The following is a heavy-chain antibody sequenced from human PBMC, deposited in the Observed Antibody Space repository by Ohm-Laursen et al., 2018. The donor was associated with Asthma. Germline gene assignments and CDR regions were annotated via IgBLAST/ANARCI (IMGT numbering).Heavy chain of an antibody. CDR2: IYSGGST. CDR1: GFTVSSNY. CDR3: ARDPLYYYGMDV. V-gene: IGHV3-53*01. J-gene: IGHJ6*02. Sequence: SLRLSCAASGFTVSSNYMSWVRQAPGKGLEWVSVIYSGGSTYYADSVKGRFTISRDNSKNTLYLQMNSLGAEDTAVYYCARDPLYYYGMDVWGQGTTVTVSS.